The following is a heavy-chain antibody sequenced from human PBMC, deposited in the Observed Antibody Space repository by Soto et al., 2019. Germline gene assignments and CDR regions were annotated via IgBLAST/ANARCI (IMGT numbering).Heavy chain of an antibody. D-gene: IGHD3-22*01. CDR1: GFTFSSYG. J-gene: IGHJ4*02. CDR3: AKEWVYDTSGWSFDY. Sequence: QVQLVESGGGVVQPGRSLRLSCAASGFTFSSYGMHWVRQAPGKGLEWVAVISVDGSNKYYADSLKGRFTISRDNSKNTLYLQMNSLRAEDTAVYYCAKEWVYDTSGWSFDYWGQGTLVTVSS. V-gene: IGHV3-30*18. CDR2: ISVDGSNK.